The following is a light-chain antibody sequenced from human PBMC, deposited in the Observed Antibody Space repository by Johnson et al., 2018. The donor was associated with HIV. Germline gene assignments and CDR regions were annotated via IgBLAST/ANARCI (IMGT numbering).Light chain of an antibody. CDR1: ISNIESYF. CDR3: GAWDTSLIALYV. CDR2: EDN. Sequence: QSILTQPPSVSAAPGQRVNISCSGNISNIESYFVSWYQQLPGAAPTLLIYEDNKRRSGIPDRFSGSKSGATATLGITGLQTGDEADYYCGAWDTSLIALYVVGTGTKVTVL. J-gene: IGLJ1*01. V-gene: IGLV1-51*02.